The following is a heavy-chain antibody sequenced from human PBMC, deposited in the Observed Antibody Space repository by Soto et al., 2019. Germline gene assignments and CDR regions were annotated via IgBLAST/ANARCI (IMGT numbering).Heavy chain of an antibody. Sequence: QVQLAQSANEVKKPGASVRVSCKAAGYTFIRYGIDWVRQAPRQGLEWMRWISPYNDYTVYAQKFQGRVSMTADTSTRTVYMNLRGLKSDDTAVYYCARGGYYDNSWGKLSHYGLYVWGQGTSVSVSS. CDR3: ARGGYYDNSWGKLSHYGLYV. V-gene: IGHV1-18*01. D-gene: IGHD3-16*01. CDR2: ISPYNDYT. CDR1: GYTFIRYG. J-gene: IGHJ6*02.